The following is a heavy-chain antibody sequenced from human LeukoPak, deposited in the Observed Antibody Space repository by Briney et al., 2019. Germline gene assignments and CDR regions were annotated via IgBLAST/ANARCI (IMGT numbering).Heavy chain of an antibody. Sequence: GGSLRLSFAASGFTFSTYSMNWVRQAPGKGLEWVSSIRSSSSYIYYADSVKGRFTISRDNANNSVYLQMNSLKTEDTAVYYCTILGYTYGRFDYWGQGTLVTVSS. D-gene: IGHD5-18*01. V-gene: IGHV3-21*03. CDR2: IRSSSSYI. CDR3: TILGYTYGRFDY. CDR1: GFTFSTYS. J-gene: IGHJ4*02.